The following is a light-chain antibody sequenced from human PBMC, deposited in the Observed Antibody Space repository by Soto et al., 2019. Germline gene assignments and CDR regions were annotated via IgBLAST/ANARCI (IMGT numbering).Light chain of an antibody. CDR3: CSYVGATTYV. CDR1: SSTVGGFNV. V-gene: IGLV2-23*01. J-gene: IGLJ1*01. CDR2: EGI. Sequence: QSSLAQPASLSGSPGQSSTISCTGTSSTVGGFNVVSWYQQHPGKAPKVIIYEGIKRPSGVSNRFSGSNSGSTASLTISGLQAEDEADYYCCSYVGATTYVFGTGTKVTVL.